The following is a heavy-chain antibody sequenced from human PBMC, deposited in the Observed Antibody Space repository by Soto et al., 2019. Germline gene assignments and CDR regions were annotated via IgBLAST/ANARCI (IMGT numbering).Heavy chain of an antibody. Sequence: PGGSLRLSCAASGFTFTSCSMNWVRQAPGKGLEWVSYIRGTTHYADSVKGRFTISRDNARSSLYLQVNSLRADDTAVYYCARDDSFAFDIWGQGTMVTVSS. D-gene: IGHD2-21*01. CDR2: IRGTT. V-gene: IGHV3-48*01. CDR1: GFTFTSCS. CDR3: ARDDSFAFDI. J-gene: IGHJ3*02.